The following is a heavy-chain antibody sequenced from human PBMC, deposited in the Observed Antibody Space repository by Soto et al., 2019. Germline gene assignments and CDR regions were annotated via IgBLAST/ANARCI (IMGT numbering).Heavy chain of an antibody. CDR2: IFYSGHT. D-gene: IGHD1-7*01. CDR1: GGSISSEDYY. Sequence: PSETLSLTCTVSGGSISSEDYYWSWVRQHPGKGLEWIGYIFYSGHTYYNPSLKGRVTMSVDTSMNQFSLKVTSVTAADTAVYFCARDRGHITETSFLYYGMDVWGQGTTVTVSS. V-gene: IGHV4-31*03. CDR3: ARDRGHITETSFLYYGMDV. J-gene: IGHJ6*02.